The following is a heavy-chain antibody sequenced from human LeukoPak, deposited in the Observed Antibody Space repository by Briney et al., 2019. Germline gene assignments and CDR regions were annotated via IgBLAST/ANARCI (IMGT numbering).Heavy chain of an antibody. J-gene: IGHJ4*02. V-gene: IGHV4-59*01. D-gene: IGHD2-2*01. Sequence: PSETLSLTCSISGGSISDYYWNWIRQPPGKGLEWIGYIYYSGSNTYNPSLKSRVTMSVDTSKNQFSLRLSSVTAADTAVYYCARGSWCSYTNCMLRPFDYWGQGSLVTVSS. CDR1: GGSISDYY. CDR2: IYYSGSN. CDR3: ARGSWCSYTNCMLRPFDY.